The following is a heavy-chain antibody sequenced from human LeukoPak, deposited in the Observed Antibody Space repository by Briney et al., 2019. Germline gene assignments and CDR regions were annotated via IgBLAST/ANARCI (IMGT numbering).Heavy chain of an antibody. CDR2: ISLSSTYT. CDR3: ARDGWFGELDKDHFDY. CDR1: GFTFSDYH. V-gene: IGHV3-11*06. J-gene: IGHJ4*02. D-gene: IGHD3-10*01. Sequence: GGSLRLSCAASGFTFSDYHMSWIRQAPGKGLEWVSYISLSSTYTNYADSVKGRFTISRDNAKNLLYLQMNSLRVEDTAVYYCARDGWFGELDKDHFDYWGRGTLVTVSS.